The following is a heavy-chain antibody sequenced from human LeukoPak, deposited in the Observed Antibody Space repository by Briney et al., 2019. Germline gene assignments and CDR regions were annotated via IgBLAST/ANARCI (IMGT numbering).Heavy chain of an antibody. D-gene: IGHD6-19*01. V-gene: IGHV4-59*01. CDR1: GASISTYY. CDR3: ARAGGGWSFDY. CDR2: LFFGGST. Sequence: PSETLSLTCTVSGASISTYYGSWIRQPPGKGLEWIGYLFFGGSTNYNPSLKSRVTISSDTSKNQLSLKLTSVTAADTAVYYCARAGGGWSFDYLGQGTLVTVSS. J-gene: IGHJ4*02.